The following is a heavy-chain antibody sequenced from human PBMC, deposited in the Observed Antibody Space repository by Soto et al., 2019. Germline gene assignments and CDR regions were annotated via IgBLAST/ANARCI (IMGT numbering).Heavy chain of an antibody. CDR3: ARDRETRDCSSPSCYVLNYYYGMDV. CDR2: INPNSGGT. V-gene: IGHV1-2*04. Sequence: QVQLVQSGAEVKKPGASVKVSCKASGYTFTGYYMHWVRQAPGQGLEWMGWINPNSGGTNYAQKFQGWVTMTRDTSISTAYMELSRLRSDDTAVYYCARDRETRDCSSPSCYVLNYYYGMDVWGQGTTVTVSS. CDR1: GYTFTGYY. D-gene: IGHD2-2*01. J-gene: IGHJ6*02.